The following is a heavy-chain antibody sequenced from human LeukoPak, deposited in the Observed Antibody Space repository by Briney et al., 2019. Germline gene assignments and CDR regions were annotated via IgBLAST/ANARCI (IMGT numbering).Heavy chain of an antibody. Sequence: PGGSLRLSCAASGFTFSGYWMRWVRQAPGKGLEWVANIKHDGSEKYYVDSVRGRFTISRDTAKNSLCMKRNSLRAEDTAVYYCARDLGIDRFDQWGQGTLVTVST. J-gene: IGHJ4*02. CDR2: IKHDGSEK. CDR1: GFTFSGYW. D-gene: IGHD7-27*01. CDR3: ARDLGIDRFDQ. V-gene: IGHV3-7*01.